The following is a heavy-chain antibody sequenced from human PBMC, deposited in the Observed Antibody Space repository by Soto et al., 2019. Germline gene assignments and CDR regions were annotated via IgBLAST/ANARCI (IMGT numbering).Heavy chain of an antibody. Sequence: PGGSLRLSCAASGLTLSRHAMTWARQAPGKGLEWVATLNPSGSNTHYADSVKGRFTISRDNSRNTVDLQMNNLSAEDTALYYCVPWVSDNFDYWGQGTLVTVSS. CDR2: LNPSGSNT. CDR3: VPWVSDNFDY. V-gene: IGHV3-23*01. CDR1: GLTLSRHA. D-gene: IGHD2-8*01. J-gene: IGHJ4*02.